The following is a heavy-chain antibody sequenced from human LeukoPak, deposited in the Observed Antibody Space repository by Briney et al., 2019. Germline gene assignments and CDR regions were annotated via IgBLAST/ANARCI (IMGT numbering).Heavy chain of an antibody. V-gene: IGHV3-64D*06. CDR2: ISSNGGST. CDR1: GFTFSSYA. Sequence: GGSLRLSCSASGFTFSSYAMHWVRQAPGEGLEYVLAISSNGGSTYYADSVKGRFTISRDNSKNTLYLQMSSLRAEDTAVYYCVKWGPSGYHYDYWGQGTLVTVSS. J-gene: IGHJ4*02. CDR3: VKWGPSGYHYDY. D-gene: IGHD5-12*01.